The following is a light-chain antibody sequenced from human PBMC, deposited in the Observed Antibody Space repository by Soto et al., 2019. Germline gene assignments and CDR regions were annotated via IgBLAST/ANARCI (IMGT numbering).Light chain of an antibody. CDR3: MQALQTPYT. J-gene: IGKJ2*01. CDR2: LGS. Sequence: DIVMTQSPLSLPVTPGEPASISCRSSQSLLHNNGYNYLHWFLQKPGQSPQLLIYLGSNRASGVPDRFSGSGSGTDFTLKISRVEAEDVGVYYCMQALQTPYTFGQGTKLGIK. V-gene: IGKV2-28*01. CDR1: QSLLHNNGYNY.